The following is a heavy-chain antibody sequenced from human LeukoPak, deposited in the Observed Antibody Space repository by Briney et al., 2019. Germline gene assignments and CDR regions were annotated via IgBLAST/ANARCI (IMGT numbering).Heavy chain of an antibody. CDR3: AKPREQQLLRIAFDV. J-gene: IGHJ3*01. D-gene: IGHD5/OR15-5a*01. CDR1: GGTFSSYA. CDR2: IIPILGIA. V-gene: IGHV1-69*04. Sequence: GASVKVSCKASGGTFSSYAISWVRQAPGQGLEWMGRIIPILGIANYAQKFQGRVTITADKSTSTAYMELSSLRSEDTAVYYCAKPREQQLLRIAFDVWGQGTMVTVSS.